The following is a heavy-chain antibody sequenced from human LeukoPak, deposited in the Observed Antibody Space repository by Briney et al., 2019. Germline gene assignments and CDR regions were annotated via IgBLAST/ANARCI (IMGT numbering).Heavy chain of an antibody. D-gene: IGHD3-10*01. V-gene: IGHV4-59*01. CDR1: GGSLSSYY. J-gene: IGHJ4*02. CDR3: ARVVAPGLWFGELYPEY. Sequence: SETLSLTCTVSGGSLSSYYWSWIRQPPGKGLEWIGYIYYSGSTNYNPSLKSRVTISVDTSKNQFSLKLSSVTAADTAVYYCARVVAPGLWFGELYPEYWGQGTLVTVSS. CDR2: IYYSGST.